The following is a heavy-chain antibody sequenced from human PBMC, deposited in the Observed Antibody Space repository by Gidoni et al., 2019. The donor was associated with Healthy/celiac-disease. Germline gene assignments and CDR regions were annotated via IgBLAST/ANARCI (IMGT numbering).Heavy chain of an antibody. CDR2: ISSSSSYR. V-gene: IGHV3-21*01. CDR3: ARENLGDYYDSSGYYP. Sequence: EVQLVESGGGLVKPGGSLRRSCAASGFTFSRYSMNWVRQAPGKGLEWVSSISSSSSYRYYADSVKGRFTISRDNAKNSLYLQMNSLRAEDTAVYYCARENLGDYYDSSGYYPWGQGTLVTVSS. CDR1: GFTFSRYS. J-gene: IGHJ4*02. D-gene: IGHD3-22*01.